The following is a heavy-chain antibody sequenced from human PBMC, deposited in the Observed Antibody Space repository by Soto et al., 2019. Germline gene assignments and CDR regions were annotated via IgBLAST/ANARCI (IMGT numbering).Heavy chain of an antibody. D-gene: IGHD3-9*01. CDR3: AREGDYDILNGYYIIHYYYGMDV. Sequence: GASVAVCCTAPGDAFDSCGRSCVRQAPGQGLEWMGWISAYNGNTNYAQKLQGRVTMTTDTSTSTAYMELRSLRSDDTAVYYCAREGDYDILNGYYIIHYYYGMDVWGQGTTVT. CDR2: ISAYNGNT. CDR1: GDAFDSCG. J-gene: IGHJ6*02. V-gene: IGHV1-18*01.